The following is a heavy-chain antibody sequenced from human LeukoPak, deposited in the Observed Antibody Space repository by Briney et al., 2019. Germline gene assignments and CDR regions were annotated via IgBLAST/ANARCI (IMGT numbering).Heavy chain of an antibody. V-gene: IGHV3-30-3*01. CDR3: AKEQTKENWFDP. J-gene: IGHJ5*02. D-gene: IGHD1-1*01. CDR2: ISYDGSNK. Sequence: PGRSLRLSCAASGFTFSSYAMHWVRQASGKGLEWVAVISYDGSNKYYADSVKGRFTISRDNSKNTLYLQMNSLRAEDTAVYYCAKEQTKENWFDPWGQGTLVTVSS. CDR1: GFTFSSYA.